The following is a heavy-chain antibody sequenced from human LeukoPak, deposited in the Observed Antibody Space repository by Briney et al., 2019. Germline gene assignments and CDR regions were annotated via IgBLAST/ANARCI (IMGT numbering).Heavy chain of an antibody. CDR3: ARGGGPYMFDY. J-gene: IGHJ4*02. V-gene: IGHV1-18*01. CDR1: GYTFTNFD. CDR2: ISAFNGNT. D-gene: IGHD3-10*02. Sequence: ASVKVSCKASGYTFTNFDIVWVRQAPGQGVEWMGWISAFNGNTFYAQNLQARVTMTTEASTATAYLEVRSLKFDDTAVYYCARGGGPYMFDYWGQGTLVTVSS.